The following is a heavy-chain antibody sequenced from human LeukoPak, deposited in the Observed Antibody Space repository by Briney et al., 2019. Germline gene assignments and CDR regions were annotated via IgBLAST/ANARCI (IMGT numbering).Heavy chain of an antibody. D-gene: IGHD3-3*01. V-gene: IGHV1-8*01. J-gene: IGHJ4*02. Sequence: ASAKVSCKASGYTFTSYDINWVRQATGQGLEWMGWMKPNSGNTGYTQKFQGRVTMTRNTSISTAYMELSSLRSEDTAVYYCARGVPYDFWSGYYKGLVDYWGQGTLVTVSS. CDR1: GYTFTSYD. CDR3: ARGVPYDFWSGYYKGLVDY. CDR2: MKPNSGNT.